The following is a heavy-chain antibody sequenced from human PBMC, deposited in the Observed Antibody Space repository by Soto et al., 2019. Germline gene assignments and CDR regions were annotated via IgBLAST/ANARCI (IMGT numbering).Heavy chain of an antibody. J-gene: IGHJ6*02. CDR1: GYTLTELS. D-gene: IGHD5-18*01. CDR3: ATQGLPNYYYYGMDV. CDR2: FDPEDGDT. Sequence: ASVKVSCKVSGYTLTELSMHWVRQAPGKGLEWMGGFDPEDGDTIYAQKFQGRVTITADESTSTAYMELSSLRSEDTAVYYCATQGLPNYYYYGMDVWGQGTTVTVSS. V-gene: IGHV1-24*01.